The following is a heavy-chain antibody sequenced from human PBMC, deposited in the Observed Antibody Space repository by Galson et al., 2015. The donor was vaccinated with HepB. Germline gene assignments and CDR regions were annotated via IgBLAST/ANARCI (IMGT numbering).Heavy chain of an antibody. CDR3: AAPKGGYSYDSFEY. CDR1: GLTFSSYS. J-gene: IGHJ4*02. CDR2: ISYDGSNK. D-gene: IGHD5-18*01. V-gene: IGHV3-30-3*01. Sequence: SLRLSCAASGLTFSSYSMHWVRQAPGKGLEWLAGISYDGSNKYYADSVKGRFTISRDNSKNTFYLQMNSLRPEDTAVYYCAAPKGGYSYDSFEYWGQGTLVTVSS.